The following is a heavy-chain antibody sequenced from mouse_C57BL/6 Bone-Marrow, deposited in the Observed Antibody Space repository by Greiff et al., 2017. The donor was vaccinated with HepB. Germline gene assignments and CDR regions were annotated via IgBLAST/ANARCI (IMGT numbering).Heavy chain of an antibody. D-gene: IGHD2-3*01. CDR3: ARSRWLLSFAY. Sequence: VQLQQSGPVLVKPGASVKMSCKASGYTFTDYYMNWVKQSHGKSLEWIGVINPYNGGTSYNQKFKGKATLTVDKSSSTAYMELNSLTSEDSAVDYCARSRWLLSFAYWGQGTLVTVSA. J-gene: IGHJ3*01. V-gene: IGHV1-19*01. CDR2: INPYNGGT. CDR1: GYTFTDYY.